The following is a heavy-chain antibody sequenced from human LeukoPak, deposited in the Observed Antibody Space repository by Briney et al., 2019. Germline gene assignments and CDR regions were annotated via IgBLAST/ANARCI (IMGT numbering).Heavy chain of an antibody. Sequence: GTSLRLSCEASGCIFNHYALHWVRQAPHKGLEWVAVIWSDGTNRYYADSVKGRFSIFRDDSQKRVFLQMNSLRAEDTAVYYCVRDAQRGFDYSNSLQYWGQGALVTVSS. CDR2: IWSDGTNR. D-gene: IGHD4-11*01. CDR3: VRDAQRGFDYSNSLQY. J-gene: IGHJ4*02. CDR1: GCIFNHYA. V-gene: IGHV3-33*01.